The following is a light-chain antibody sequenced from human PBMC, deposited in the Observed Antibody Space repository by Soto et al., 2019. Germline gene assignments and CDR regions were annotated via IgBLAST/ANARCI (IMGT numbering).Light chain of an antibody. V-gene: IGKV3-15*01. J-gene: IGKJ4*01. CDR3: QQYNNWPPG. Sequence: EIVMTQSPATLSVSPVERATLSCRASQSVSSNLAWYQQKPGQAPRLLIYGASTRATGIPARFSGSGSGTEFTLTISSLQSEDFAVYYCQQYNNWPPGFGGGTKVEIK. CDR1: QSVSSN. CDR2: GAS.